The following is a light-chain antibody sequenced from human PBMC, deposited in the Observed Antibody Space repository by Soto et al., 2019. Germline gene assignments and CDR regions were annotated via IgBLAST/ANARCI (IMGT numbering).Light chain of an antibody. CDR2: DAS. V-gene: IGKV1-5*01. CDR1: QNIRSR. CDR3: QQYTNYPWT. Sequence: DFQMTQSPSTLSASIGDRVTITCRASQNIRSRLAWFQQKPGKAPKLLIYDASSLESGVPQRFSGSGSGTEFTLTISSLQPDDFATYYCQQYTNYPWTFGQGTKVDIK. J-gene: IGKJ1*01.